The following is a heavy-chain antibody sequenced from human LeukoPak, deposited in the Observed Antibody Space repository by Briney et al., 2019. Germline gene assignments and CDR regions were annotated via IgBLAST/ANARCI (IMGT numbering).Heavy chain of an antibody. D-gene: IGHD2-2*01. CDR1: GFTFSSCA. CDR2: ISGSGGRP. J-gene: IGHJ4*02. CDR3: ARHPEPGYCSSTSCHESYFDY. Sequence: GGSLRLSCAASGFTFSSCAMSWVRQAPGKGLEWVSAISGSGGRPYYADSVKGRFTISRDNSKSTLYLQMNSLRAEDTAVYYCARHPEPGYCSSTSCHESYFDYWGQGTLVTVSS. V-gene: IGHV3-23*01.